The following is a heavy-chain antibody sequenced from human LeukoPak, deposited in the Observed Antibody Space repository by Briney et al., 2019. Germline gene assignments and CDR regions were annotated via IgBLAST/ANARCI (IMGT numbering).Heavy chain of an antibody. Sequence: SETLSLTCTVSGGSINSYYWSWIRQPPGKGLEWIGYISYSGSTNYNPSLKSRVTISVDTSKNQFSLRLSSVTAADTAVYYCARGYHYYDDHNPFDYWGQGSLVTVSS. D-gene: IGHD3-22*01. CDR1: GGSINSYY. CDR3: ARGYHYYDDHNPFDY. V-gene: IGHV4-59*01. CDR2: ISYSGST. J-gene: IGHJ4*02.